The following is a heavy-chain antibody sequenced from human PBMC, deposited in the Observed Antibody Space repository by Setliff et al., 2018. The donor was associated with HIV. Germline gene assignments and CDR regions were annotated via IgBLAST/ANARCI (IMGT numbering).Heavy chain of an antibody. V-gene: IGHV4-38-2*02. J-gene: IGHJ4*02. CDR1: GYSISSGYY. Sequence: LSLTCSVSGYSISSGYYWAWIRQPPGKGLEWIGSVSQSWNTYYNPSLKSRITISIDTSNNQFSLKLTSVTAADTAVYYCARAGYSTGWYTQFDYWGQGALVTVSS. CDR3: ARAGYSTGWYTQFDY. CDR2: VSQSWNT. D-gene: IGHD6-19*01.